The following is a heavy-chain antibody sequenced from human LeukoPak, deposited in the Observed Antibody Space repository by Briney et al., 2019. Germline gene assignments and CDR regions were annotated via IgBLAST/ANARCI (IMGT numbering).Heavy chain of an antibody. V-gene: IGHV5-51*01. Sequence: GESLKISCKGSGYSFTSYWIGWVRQMPGKGLEWMGIIYPGDSDTRYSPSFQGQVTISADKSISTAYLQWSSLKASDTAMYYCAKGTITMVRGVIPDAFDIWGQGTMVTVSS. J-gene: IGHJ3*02. CDR3: AKGTITMVRGVIPDAFDI. CDR2: IYPGDSDT. CDR1: GYSFTSYW. D-gene: IGHD3-10*01.